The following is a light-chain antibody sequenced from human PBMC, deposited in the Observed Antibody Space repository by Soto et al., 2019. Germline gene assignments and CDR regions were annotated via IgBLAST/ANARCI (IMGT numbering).Light chain of an antibody. CDR2: GAS. J-gene: IGKJ1*01. CDR3: QQYGSSPWT. CDR1: QSVSRNY. Sequence: VLTQSPGTLSLSPGERATLSCRASQSVSRNYLAWYQQRPGQAPRLLIYGASSRATGIPDRFSGSGSGTDFTLTISRLEPEDFAVYYCQQYGSSPWTFGQGTKVDIK. V-gene: IGKV3-20*01.